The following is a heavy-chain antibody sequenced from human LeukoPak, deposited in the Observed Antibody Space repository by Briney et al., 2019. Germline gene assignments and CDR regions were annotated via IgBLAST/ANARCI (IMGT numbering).Heavy chain of an antibody. V-gene: IGHV3-15*01. J-gene: IGHJ3*02. CDR2: IKSTSDGGTT. CDR3: TTEKEYCSGDTCYLVAFDI. Sequence: GGSLRLSCAASGFTFSNNAMHWVRQAPGKGLEWVGRIKSTSDGGTTDYAAPVRGRLTISRDDSINTLYLQMNSLTIEDTAVYFCTTEKEYCSGDTCYLVAFDIWGQGTLVIVSS. D-gene: IGHD2-15*01. CDR1: GFTFSNNA.